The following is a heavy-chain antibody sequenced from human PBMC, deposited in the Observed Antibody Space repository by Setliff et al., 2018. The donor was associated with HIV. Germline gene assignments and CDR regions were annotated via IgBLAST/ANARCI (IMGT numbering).Heavy chain of an antibody. CDR3: TTDKMGTYYGPYNWFDP. V-gene: IGHV3-15*01. CDR2: IKSTTDGGTT. D-gene: IGHD1-26*01. CDR1: GFIFSKYS. J-gene: IGHJ5*02. Sequence: PGGSLRLSCVASGFIFSKYSMNWVRQAPGKGLEWVGRIKSTTDGGTTDYAAPVKGRFTISRDDSKTTLYLQMNSLKTEDTAVYYCTTDKMGTYYGPYNWFDPWGQGTLVTVSS.